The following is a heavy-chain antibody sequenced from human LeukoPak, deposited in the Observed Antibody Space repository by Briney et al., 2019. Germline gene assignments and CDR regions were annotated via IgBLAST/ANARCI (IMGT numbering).Heavy chain of an antibody. V-gene: IGHV1-2*02. CDR2: INPNSGGT. D-gene: IGHD6-19*01. CDR3: ARSVACTSDY. J-gene: IGHJ4*02. Sequence: ASVKVSCKASGYTFTGYYMHWVRQAPGQGLEWMGCINPNSGGTNYAHTFQGRVTMTRDTSISAAYMELSRLRSDDTAVYYCARSVACTSDYWGQGTLVTVSS. CDR1: GYTFTGYY.